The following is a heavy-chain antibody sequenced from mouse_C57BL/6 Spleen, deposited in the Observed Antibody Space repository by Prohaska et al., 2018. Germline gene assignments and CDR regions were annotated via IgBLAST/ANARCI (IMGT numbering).Heavy chain of an antibody. Sequence: GYTFTDYAVHRVKQTPVHGLEWIVAIDPETGGTAYNQKFKGKAILTADKSSSTAYMELRSLTSEDSAAYHCTRSGDYVAWFAYWGQGTLVTVTA. CDR3: TRSGDYVAWFAY. V-gene: IGHV1-15*01. D-gene: IGHD2-4*01. CDR2: IDPETGGT. CDR1: GYTFTDYA. J-gene: IGHJ3*01.